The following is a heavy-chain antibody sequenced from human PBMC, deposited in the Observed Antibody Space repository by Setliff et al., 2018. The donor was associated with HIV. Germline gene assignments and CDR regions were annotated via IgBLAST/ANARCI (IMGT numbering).Heavy chain of an antibody. CDR3: ARMRYFDWIMIDN. J-gene: IGHJ4*02. CDR1: GGSISSYYW. D-gene: IGHD3-9*01. CDR2: IDWDGNK. V-gene: IGHV2-70*16. Sequence: TLSLTCTVSGGSISSYYWSWIRQPPGKALEWLARIDWDGNKFYSTSLKTRLTISKDASKNQLVLTMTNMDLVDTATYYCARMRYFDWIMIDNWGQGTLVTVSS.